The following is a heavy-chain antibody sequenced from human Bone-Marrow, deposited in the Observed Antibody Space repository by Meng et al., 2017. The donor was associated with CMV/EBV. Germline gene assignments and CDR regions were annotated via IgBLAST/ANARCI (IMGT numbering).Heavy chain of an antibody. CDR2: IYSGGST. V-gene: IGHV3-66*02. CDR1: GFTVSSNY. J-gene: IGHJ6*02. D-gene: IGHD3-22*01. Sequence: GESLKISCAASGFTVSSNYMSWVRQAPGKGLEWVSVIYSGGSTYYVDSVKGRFTISRDNSKNTLYLQMNSLRAEDTAVYYCVRERESAYDSSGYYSYYYGMDVWGQGTTVTVSS. CDR3: VRERESAYDSSGYYSYYYGMDV.